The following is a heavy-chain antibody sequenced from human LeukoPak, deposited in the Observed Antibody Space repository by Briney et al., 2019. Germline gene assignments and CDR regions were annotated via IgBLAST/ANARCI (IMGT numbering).Heavy chain of an antibody. Sequence: QPGGYLRLSCTASEFTFSSYWMTWVRQAPGKGLEWVANIKGDGGEKYYVDSVKGRFTISRDNAKNSLYLQMNSLRAEDTAVYYCARDSGWFRFDYWGQGTLATVSS. V-gene: IGHV3-7*03. CDR2: IKGDGGEK. J-gene: IGHJ4*02. D-gene: IGHD6-13*01. CDR1: EFTFSSYW. CDR3: ARDSGWFRFDY.